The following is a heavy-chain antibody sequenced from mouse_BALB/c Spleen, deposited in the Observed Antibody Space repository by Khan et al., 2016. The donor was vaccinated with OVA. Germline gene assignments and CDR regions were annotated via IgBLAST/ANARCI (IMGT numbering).Heavy chain of an antibody. CDR1: GYTFTSYW. D-gene: IGHD3-2*02. CDR2: INPSTGYT. Sequence: QVQLQQSGAELAKPGASVKMSCKASGYTFTSYWMHWVKQRPGQGLEWIGYINPSTGYTEYNQKFKDKATLTAAKSSSTAYIQLSSLTSEDSAVYYCARSGYGSFAYWGQGTLATVSA. V-gene: IGHV1-7*01. CDR3: ARSGYGSFAY. J-gene: IGHJ3*01.